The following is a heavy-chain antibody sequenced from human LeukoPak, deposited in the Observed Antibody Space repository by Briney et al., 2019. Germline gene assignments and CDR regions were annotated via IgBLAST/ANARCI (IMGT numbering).Heavy chain of an antibody. Sequence: GASVKVSCKASGGTFSSYAISWVRQAPGQGLEWMGRIIPILGIANYAQKFQGRVTITADKSTSTAYMELSSLRSEDTAVYSCERDWDDPPDWFDPWGQGPLVTVS. CDR1: GGTFSSYA. V-gene: IGHV1-69*04. J-gene: IGHJ5*02. D-gene: IGHD1-26*01. CDR2: IIPILGIA. CDR3: ERDWDDPPDWFDP.